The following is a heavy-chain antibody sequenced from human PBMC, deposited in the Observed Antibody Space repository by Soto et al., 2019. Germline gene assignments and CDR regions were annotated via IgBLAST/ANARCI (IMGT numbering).Heavy chain of an antibody. CDR3: AREAIVAGATTGMDV. J-gene: IGHJ6*02. V-gene: IGHV1-46*01. CDR1: GYTLTTFF. D-gene: IGHD1-26*01. Sequence: QVQLVQSGAEVKKPGASVKVSCKASGYTLTTFFMHWVRQAPGQGLEWMGVINPGYPAGRSTTYSQKSQGRVTMTTITSTSTVYLGLSRWRSDDTAVYYCAREAIVAGATTGMDVWGQGTTVTVSS. CDR2: INPGYPAGRST.